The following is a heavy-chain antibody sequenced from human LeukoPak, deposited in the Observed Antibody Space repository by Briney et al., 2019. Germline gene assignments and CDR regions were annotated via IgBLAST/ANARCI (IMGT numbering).Heavy chain of an antibody. Sequence: PGGSLRLSCAASGFTFSSYWMHWVRQAPGKELVWVSRINTDGSSTSYADSVKGRFTISRDNAKNTLYLQMNSLRAEDTAVYYCARDKGEAVALYYYYYGMDXXXQGTTVTVSS. CDR2: INTDGSST. CDR1: GFTFSSYW. J-gene: IGHJ6*02. CDR3: ARDKGEAVALYYYYYGMDX. V-gene: IGHV3-74*01. D-gene: IGHD6-19*01.